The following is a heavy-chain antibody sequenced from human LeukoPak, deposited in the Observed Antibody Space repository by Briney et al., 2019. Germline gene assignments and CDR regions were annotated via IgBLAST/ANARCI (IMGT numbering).Heavy chain of an antibody. CDR3: ARGYYYDSSGCSGAFDI. Sequence: SETLSLTCTVSGGSISSSSYYWGWIRQPPGKGLEWIGSIYYSGSTYYNPSLKSRVTISVDTSKNQFSLKLSSVTAADTAVYYCARGYYYDSSGCSGAFDIWGQGTMVTVSS. CDR2: IYYSGST. CDR1: GGSISSSSYY. V-gene: IGHV4-39*07. D-gene: IGHD3-22*01. J-gene: IGHJ3*02.